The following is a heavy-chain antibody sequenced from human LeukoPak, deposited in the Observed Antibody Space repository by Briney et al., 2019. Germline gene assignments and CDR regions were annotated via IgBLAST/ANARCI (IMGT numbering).Heavy chain of an antibody. D-gene: IGHD6-13*01. J-gene: IGHJ4*02. CDR3: ARWDGYSSSPDY. Sequence: ASVKVSCTASGYTFTSYDINWVRQATGQGLEWMGWMNPNSGDTGYAQKFQGRVTMTRDMSISTIYMELTRLRSDDTALYYCARWDGYSSSPDYWGQGTLVTVSS. V-gene: IGHV1-8*01. CDR1: GYTFTSYD. CDR2: MNPNSGDT.